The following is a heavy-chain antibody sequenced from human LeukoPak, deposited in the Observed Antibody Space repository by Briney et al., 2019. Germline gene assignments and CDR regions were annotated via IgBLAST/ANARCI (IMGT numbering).Heavy chain of an antibody. CDR1: GGSISSSSYY. J-gene: IGHJ4*02. Sequence: SETLSLTCTVSGGSISSSSYYWSWIRQPPGKGLEWIGEINHSGSTNYNPSLKSRVTISVDTSKNQFSLKLSSVTAADTAVYYCARDGAAAGSKPIDYWGQGTLVTVSS. CDR3: ARDGAAAGSKPIDY. V-gene: IGHV4-39*07. D-gene: IGHD6-13*01. CDR2: INHSGST.